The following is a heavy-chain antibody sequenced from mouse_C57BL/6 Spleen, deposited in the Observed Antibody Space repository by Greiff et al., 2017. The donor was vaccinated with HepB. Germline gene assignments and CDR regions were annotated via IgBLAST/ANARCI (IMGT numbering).Heavy chain of an antibody. V-gene: IGHV1-76*01. Sequence: VQLQQSGAELVRPGASVKLSCKASGYTFTDYYINWVKQRPGQGLEWIARIYPGSGNTYYNEKFKGKATLTAEKSSSTAYMQLSSLTSEDSSVYFCARSSNYYAMGYLGQGTSVTVSS. D-gene: IGHD5-1*01. CDR1: GYTFTDYY. CDR3: ARSSNYYAMGY. J-gene: IGHJ4*01. CDR2: IYPGSGNT.